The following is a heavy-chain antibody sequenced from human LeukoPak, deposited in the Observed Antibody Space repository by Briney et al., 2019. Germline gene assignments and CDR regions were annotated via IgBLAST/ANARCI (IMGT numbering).Heavy chain of an antibody. CDR1: GGTFISYA. V-gene: IGHV1-69*13. J-gene: IGHJ3*02. CDR3: AREAGKYSAAFDI. Sequence: ASVKVSCKASGGTFISYAISWVRQAPGQGLEWMGGIIPIFGTANYAQKFQGRVTITADESTSTAYMELSSLRSEDTAVYYCAREAGKYSAAFDIWGQGTMVTVSS. CDR2: IIPIFGTA. D-gene: IGHD2-21*01.